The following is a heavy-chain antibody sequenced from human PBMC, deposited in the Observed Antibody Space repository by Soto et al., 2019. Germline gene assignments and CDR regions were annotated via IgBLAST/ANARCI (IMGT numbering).Heavy chain of an antibody. J-gene: IGHJ5*02. Sequence: QVQLQESGPGLVKPSQTLSLTCTVSGGSISSDGYYWSWIRQFPGKGLEWIGYIYNTGATYYNPYLKSRLTISFGTSKNQFSLKLTSVTAADTAVYYCARVPFGVGEWFDPWGQGTLVTVSS. CDR1: GGSISSDGYY. V-gene: IGHV4-31*03. CDR3: ARVPFGVGEWFDP. D-gene: IGHD3-10*01. CDR2: IYNTGAT.